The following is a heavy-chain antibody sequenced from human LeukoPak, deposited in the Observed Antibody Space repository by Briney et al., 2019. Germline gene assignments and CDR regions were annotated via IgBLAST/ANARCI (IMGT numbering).Heavy chain of an antibody. Sequence: SETLSLTCGVTGGSFSGYYWNWIRQPPGKGLEWIGEVTHSGTTIYNPSLKSRLTISVDTSKSQFSLSLSSVTAADTAVYYCARRLLRYLERPVRDWLDPWGQGTLVIVSS. CDR1: GGSFSGYY. CDR3: ARRLLRYLERPVRDWLDP. D-gene: IGHD3-3*01. J-gene: IGHJ5*02. CDR2: VTHSGTT. V-gene: IGHV4-34*01.